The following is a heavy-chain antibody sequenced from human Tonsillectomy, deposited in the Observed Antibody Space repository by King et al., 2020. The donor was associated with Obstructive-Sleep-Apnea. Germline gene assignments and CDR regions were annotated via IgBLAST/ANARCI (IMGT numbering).Heavy chain of an antibody. V-gene: IGHV3-30*04. Sequence: VQLVESGGGVVQPGRSLRLSCAASGFSFSSYAMHWVRQASGKGLEWVAVISYDGSNKYNADSVKGRFTISRDNSKNTLYLQMNSLRADDTAVYYCARDQGGSGSYSAYWGQGTLVAVSS. D-gene: IGHD3-10*01. J-gene: IGHJ4*02. CDR2: ISYDGSNK. CDR3: ARDQGGSGSYSAY. CDR1: GFSFSSYA.